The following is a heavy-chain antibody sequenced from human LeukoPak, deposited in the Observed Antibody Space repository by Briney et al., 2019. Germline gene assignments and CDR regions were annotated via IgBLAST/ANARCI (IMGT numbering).Heavy chain of an antibody. V-gene: IGHV4-59*08. CDR1: GGSISSYY. Sequence: SETLSLTCTVSGGSISSYYWSWIRQPPGKGLEWIGYIYYSGSTNYNPSLKSRVTISVDTSKNQFSLKLSSVTAADTAVYYCARHVAHGSVPYYFDYWGQGTLVTVSS. CDR2: IYYSGST. CDR3: ARHVAHGSVPYYFDY. D-gene: IGHD3-10*01. J-gene: IGHJ4*02.